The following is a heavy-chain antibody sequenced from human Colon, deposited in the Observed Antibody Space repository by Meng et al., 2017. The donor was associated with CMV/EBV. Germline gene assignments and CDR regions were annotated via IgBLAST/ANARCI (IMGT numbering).Heavy chain of an antibody. CDR1: GGSIKSHGNY. V-gene: IGHV4-39*07. J-gene: IGHJ5*02. CDR3: VRSDWNYGWFDP. D-gene: IGHD1-7*01. CDR2: MYYSGSS. Sequence: CTVSGGSIKSHGNYLGWIRQPPGKGLEWIGSMYYSGSSYYNPSLESRVSISVDTSTNRFSLNLSSVTAADTAVYYCVRSDWNYGWFDPWGQGTLVTVSS.